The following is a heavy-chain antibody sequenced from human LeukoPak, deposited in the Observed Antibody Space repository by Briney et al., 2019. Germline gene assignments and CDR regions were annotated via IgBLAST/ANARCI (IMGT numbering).Heavy chain of an antibody. CDR1: GFTFSSYW. V-gene: IGHV3-7*01. CDR3: AREGRWGHVFSFDY. J-gene: IGHJ4*02. D-gene: IGHD7-27*01. CDR2: IKQDGSEK. Sequence: PGGSLRLSCAASGFTFSSYWMSWVRQAPGKGLEWVANIKQDGSEKYYVDSVKGRFTISRDNAKNSLYLQMNSLRAEDTAVYYCAREGRWGHVFSFDYWGQGTLVTVSS.